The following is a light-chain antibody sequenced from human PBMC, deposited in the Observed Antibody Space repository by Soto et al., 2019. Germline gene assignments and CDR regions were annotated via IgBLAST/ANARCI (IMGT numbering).Light chain of an antibody. Sequence: EIVLTQSPSTLSLSPGEGATLSCRASQSVSSYLAWYQQKPGQAPRLLIYDASNRATGIPARFSGSGSGTDFTLTISSLEPADFAVYYCQQRSNWPQITFGQGTRVDSK. CDR2: DAS. V-gene: IGKV3-11*01. CDR3: QQRSNWPQIT. J-gene: IGKJ5*01. CDR1: QSVSSY.